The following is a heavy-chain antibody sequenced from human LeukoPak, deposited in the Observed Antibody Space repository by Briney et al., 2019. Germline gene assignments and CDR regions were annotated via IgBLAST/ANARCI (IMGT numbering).Heavy chain of an antibody. CDR2: IFGRGNT. J-gene: IGHJ4*02. CDR1: GGSISSYY. CDR3: ASHPDFWSGYYFDY. V-gene: IGHV4-4*09. Sequence: SETLSLTCTVSGGSISSYYWSWVRQPPGEGLEWVGFIFGRGNTNYNPTLKSRVTISEDSSKNQTYLKLTSVTSAATAVYYCASHPDFWSGYYFDYWGQGTLVTVSS. D-gene: IGHD3-3*01.